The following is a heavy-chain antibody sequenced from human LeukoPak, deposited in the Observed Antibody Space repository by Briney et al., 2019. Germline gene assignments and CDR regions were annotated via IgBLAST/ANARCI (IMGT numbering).Heavy chain of an antibody. CDR1: GGSISSYY. Sequence: TSETLPLTCTVSGGSISSYYWSWIRQPPGKGLEWIGYIYYSGSTNYNPSLKSRVTISVDTSKNQFSLKLSSVTAADTAVYYCARQGVLGVPDYWGQGTLVTVSS. CDR2: IYYSGST. V-gene: IGHV4-59*08. CDR3: ARQGVLGVPDY. D-gene: IGHD3-10*01. J-gene: IGHJ4*02.